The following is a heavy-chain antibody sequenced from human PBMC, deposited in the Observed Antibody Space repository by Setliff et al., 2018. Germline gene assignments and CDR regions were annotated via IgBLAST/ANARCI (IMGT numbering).Heavy chain of an antibody. J-gene: IGHJ5*01. CDR2: IYNSDST. Sequence: LRLSCVVSGLIVSDIHMTWVRQTPGKGLEWLSVIYNSDSTYYTDSVKGRFTISRDNSKNTVYLQMNNLRADDTAIYYCARDLGNWFDPWGQGTLVTVSS. D-gene: IGHD3-16*01. CDR3: ARDLGNWFDP. V-gene: IGHV3-53*01. CDR1: GLIVSDIH.